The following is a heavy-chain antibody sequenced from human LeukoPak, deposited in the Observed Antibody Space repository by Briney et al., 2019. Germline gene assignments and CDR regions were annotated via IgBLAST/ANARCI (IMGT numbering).Heavy chain of an antibody. Sequence: GGSLRLSCAASGFTLSSYAMSWVRQAPGKGLEWVSAISVSGNTYHADSLMGRFTISRSSSKNKLYFQLIRMRAEDAAVYYCAKAPVTTCSGAYCYPFDSWGQGTLVTVSS. CDR2: ISVSGNT. V-gene: IGHV3-23*01. J-gene: IGHJ4*02. CDR3: AKAPVTTCSGAYCYPFDS. CDR1: GFTLSSYA. D-gene: IGHD2-15*01.